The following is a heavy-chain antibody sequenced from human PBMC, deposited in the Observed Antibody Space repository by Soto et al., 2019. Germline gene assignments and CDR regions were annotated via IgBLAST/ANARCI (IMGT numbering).Heavy chain of an antibody. D-gene: IGHD2-15*01. CDR2: IYHSGST. J-gene: IGHJ6*02. Sequence: SETLSLTCAVSGGSISSGGYSWSWIRQPPGKGLEWIGYIYHSGSTYYIPSLKSRVTISVDRSKNQFSLKLSSVTAADTAVYYCARHLTYCSAGSCYSDFPYYGMDVWGQGTTVTVSS. V-gene: IGHV4-30-2*01. CDR1: GGSISSGGYS. CDR3: ARHLTYCSAGSCYSDFPYYGMDV.